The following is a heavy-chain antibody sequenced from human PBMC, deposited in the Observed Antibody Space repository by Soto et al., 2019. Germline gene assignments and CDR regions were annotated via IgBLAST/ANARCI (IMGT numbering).Heavy chain of an antibody. CDR3: ASIISNYPSFTIVDL. Sequence: QVQLQQCGAGLLKPSETLSLPCAVYGGSFKHYYCSWIRQPHRQGLEWIGEITDTGSTNYNQSLKRRVTISAVTSKNQFFVRLSSVTAADTAVYYCASIISNYPSFTIVDLWGRGTLVTVS. CDR2: ITDTGST. CDR1: GGSFKHYY. J-gene: IGHJ2*01. V-gene: IGHV4-34*01. D-gene: IGHD3-10*01.